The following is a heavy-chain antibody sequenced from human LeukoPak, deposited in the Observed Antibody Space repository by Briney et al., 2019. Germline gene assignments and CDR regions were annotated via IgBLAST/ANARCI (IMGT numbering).Heavy chain of an antibody. J-gene: IGHJ4*02. D-gene: IGHD6-13*01. CDR3: AKGKQEQLVLPAPFDY. V-gene: IGHV3-23*01. CDR2: ISGRGGST. Sequence: PGVSLRLSCAASGFTCSSYGMIGLRHAPGKARVGFSAISGRGGSTSYADSVKGRFTISRDNSKNTLYLQMNSLRAEDTAVYYCAKGKQEQLVLPAPFDYWGQGTLVTVSS. CDR1: GFTCSSYG.